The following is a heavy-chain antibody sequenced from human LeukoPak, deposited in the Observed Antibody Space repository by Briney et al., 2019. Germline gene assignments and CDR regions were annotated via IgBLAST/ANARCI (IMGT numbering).Heavy chain of an antibody. V-gene: IGHV3-74*01. CDR2: IRSDGSDT. D-gene: IGHD4-17*01. J-gene: IGHJ2*01. Sequence: PGGSLRLSCAASGFTFSDTWMHWVRQAPGEGLVWVSRIRSDGSDTRYAESVKGRFTISRDNSKNTLYLQMNSLRAEDTAVYYCARDGEVWDYGDYGYFDLWGRGTLVTVSS. CDR3: ARDGEVWDYGDYGYFDL. CDR1: GFTFSDTW.